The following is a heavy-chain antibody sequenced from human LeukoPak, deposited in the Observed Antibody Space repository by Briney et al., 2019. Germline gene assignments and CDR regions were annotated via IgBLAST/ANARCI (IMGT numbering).Heavy chain of an antibody. J-gene: IGHJ4*02. CDR2: INHSGST. CDR1: GGSFSGYY. D-gene: IGHD4-23*01. CDR3: ARGLAVVTYYFDY. Sequence: PSETLALTCAVYGGSFSGYYWSWIRQPPGKGLEWIGEINHSGSTNYSPSLKSRVTISVDTSKNQFSLKLSSETAADTAVYYCARGLAVVTYYFDYWGQGTLVTVSS. V-gene: IGHV4-34*01.